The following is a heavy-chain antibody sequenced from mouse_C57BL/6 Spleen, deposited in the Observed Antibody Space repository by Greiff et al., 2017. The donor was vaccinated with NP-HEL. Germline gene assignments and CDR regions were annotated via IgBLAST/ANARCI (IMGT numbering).Heavy chain of an antibody. Sequence: QVQLQQPGAELVRPGSSVKLSCKASGYTFTSYWMHWVKQRPIQGLEWIGNIDPSDSETHYIQKFKDKATLTVDKSSSTAYMQLSSLTSEDSAVYYCARFGSDYYGSSYEYYAMDYWGQGTSVTVSS. CDR2: IDPSDSET. V-gene: IGHV1-52*01. J-gene: IGHJ4*01. CDR1: GYTFTSYW. CDR3: ARFGSDYYGSSYEYYAMDY. D-gene: IGHD1-1*01.